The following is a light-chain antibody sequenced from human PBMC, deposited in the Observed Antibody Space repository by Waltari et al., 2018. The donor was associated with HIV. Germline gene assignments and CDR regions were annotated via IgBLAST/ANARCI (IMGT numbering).Light chain of an antibody. J-gene: IGLJ2*01. CDR1: SSNSGSNA. CDR2: GND. Sequence: QSVLTQPPSAFGSPGQRLTISCSGSSSNSGSNAVNWYQHFPGTAPTLLIFGNDQRPSGVHARISGSKSGTSASLAISGLRSEDEGEYYCASWDDSLQAVVFGGGTKVTV. CDR3: ASWDDSLQAVV. V-gene: IGLV1-44*01.